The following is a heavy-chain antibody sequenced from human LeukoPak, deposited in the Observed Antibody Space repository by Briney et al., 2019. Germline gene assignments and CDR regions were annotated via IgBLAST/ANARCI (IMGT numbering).Heavy chain of an antibody. D-gene: IGHD4-17*01. CDR2: ISSSSSYI. V-gene: IGHV3-21*01. Sequence: PGGSLRLSCAASGFTFSSYSMNWVREAPGKGLEWVSSISSSSSYIYYADSVKGRFTISRDNAKNPLYLQMNSLRAGDTAVYYCARATLNDYEGAFDIWGQGTMVTVSS. CDR3: ARATLNDYEGAFDI. J-gene: IGHJ3*02. CDR1: GFTFSSYS.